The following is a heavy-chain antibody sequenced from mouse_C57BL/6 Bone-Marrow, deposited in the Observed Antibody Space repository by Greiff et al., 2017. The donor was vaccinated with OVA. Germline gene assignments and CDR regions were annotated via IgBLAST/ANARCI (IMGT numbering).Heavy chain of an antibody. CDR3: ARSYYYGSRNY. CDR1: GYTFTSYG. V-gene: IGHV1-81*01. Sequence: QVQLQQSGAELARPGASVKLSCKASGYTFTSYGIRWVKPRTGQGLEWIGEIYPRSGNTYYNEKFKGKATLTADKSSSTAYMELRSLTSEDAAVYFCARSYYYGSRNYWGQGTTRTVSS. D-gene: IGHD1-1*01. J-gene: IGHJ2*01. CDR2: IYPRSGNT.